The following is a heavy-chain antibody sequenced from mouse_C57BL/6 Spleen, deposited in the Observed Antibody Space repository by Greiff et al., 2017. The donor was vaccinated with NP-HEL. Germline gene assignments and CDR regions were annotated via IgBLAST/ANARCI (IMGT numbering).Heavy chain of an antibody. CDR3: AKRGDYARHYYFDD. Sequence: QVQLQQPGAELVKPGASVKLSCKASGFTFTSYWMQWVKQRPGQGLEWIGEIDPADSNTNYNQKFKGKATMTVDTSSNTAYLQLSSLTSEDSAVYYCAKRGDYARHYYFDDWGQGTTLTVSS. V-gene: IGHV1-50*01. D-gene: IGHD2-4*01. J-gene: IGHJ2*01. CDR2: IDPADSNT. CDR1: GFTFTSYW.